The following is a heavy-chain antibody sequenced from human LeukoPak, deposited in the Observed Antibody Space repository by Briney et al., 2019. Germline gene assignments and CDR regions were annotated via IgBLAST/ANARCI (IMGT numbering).Heavy chain of an antibody. CDR2: ISTSGSGT. Sequence: PGGSLRLSCVASGFIFSRYEMNWVRQAPGKGLEWVSYISTSGSGTYYADSVKGRFTISRDNAKNSLYLQMNSLRAGDTAVYYCARRGFYDTSGYLFDYWGQGTLVTVSS. CDR3: ARRGFYDTSGYLFDY. CDR1: GFIFSRYE. D-gene: IGHD3-22*01. J-gene: IGHJ4*02. V-gene: IGHV3-48*03.